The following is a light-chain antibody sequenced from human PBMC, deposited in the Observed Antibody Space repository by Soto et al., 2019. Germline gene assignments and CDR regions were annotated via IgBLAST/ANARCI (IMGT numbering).Light chain of an antibody. CDR3: QQYGGSPPFT. V-gene: IGKV3-20*01. Sequence: EVVLTQSPGTLSLSPGERATLSCRASQSVSSSYLAWYQQTPGQAPRLLIYGASSRATGIPDWFSGSGSGTNFPLNIRRLETEDFAVYYCQQYGGSPPFTFGQGTKLDIK. CDR2: GAS. J-gene: IGKJ2*01. CDR1: QSVSSSY.